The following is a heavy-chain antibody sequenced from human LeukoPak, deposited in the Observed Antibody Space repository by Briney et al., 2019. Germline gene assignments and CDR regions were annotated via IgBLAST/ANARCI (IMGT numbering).Heavy chain of an antibody. CDR3: ASGWYHTDY. V-gene: IGHV4-59*13. Sequence: PSETLSLTCTVSGGSISNYFWTWIRQTPGEGLEWSGYIHHSGNTNYNPSLESRVSMSVDTSKNQFSLKLSSVTVADTAVYYCASGWYHTDYWGQGTLVTVSS. CDR2: IHHSGNT. CDR1: GGSISNYF. D-gene: IGHD2-15*01. J-gene: IGHJ4*02.